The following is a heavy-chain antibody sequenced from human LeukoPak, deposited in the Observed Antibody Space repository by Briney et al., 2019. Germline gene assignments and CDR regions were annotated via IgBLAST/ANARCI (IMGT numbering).Heavy chain of an antibody. D-gene: IGHD3-10*01. CDR1: GFTFSSYS. J-gene: IGHJ5*02. CDR3: ARELWFGMYNWLDP. CDR2: ISSSSSTI. Sequence: GGSLRLSCAASGFTFSSYSMNWVRQAPGKGLEWVSYISSSSSTIYYADSVKGRFTISRDNAKNSLYLQMNSLRDEDTAVYYCARELWFGMYNWLDPWGQGTLVTVSS. V-gene: IGHV3-48*02.